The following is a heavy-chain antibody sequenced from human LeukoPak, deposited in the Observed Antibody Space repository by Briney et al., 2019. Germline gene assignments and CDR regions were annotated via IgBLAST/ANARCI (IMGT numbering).Heavy chain of an antibody. CDR2: INAGNGDT. V-gene: IGHV1-3*01. J-gene: IGHJ6*02. CDR3: ARDGRIAVTSKDNYYCGMDV. CDR1: GYTFTTYA. D-gene: IGHD6-19*01. Sequence: ASVNVSCKASGYTFTTYAMHWVRQAPGQGLEWMGWINAGNGDTKYSQKFQGRVTITRDTSATTAYMELSSLRSEDTAVYYCARDGRIAVTSKDNYYCGMDVWGQGTTVTVSS.